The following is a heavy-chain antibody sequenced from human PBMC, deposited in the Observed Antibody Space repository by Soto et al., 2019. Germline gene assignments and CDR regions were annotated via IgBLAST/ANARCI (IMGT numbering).Heavy chain of an antibody. J-gene: IGHJ4*02. CDR3: ARGDIDY. V-gene: IGHV1-46*01. CDR2: IHPDGGHT. Sequence: ASVKVSCKVSGYTFTNYYVQWVRQAPGQGLEWMGVIHPDGGHTTYSQRFQDRVTMTRDTFTSTIYMELSSLRSEDTAVYYCARGDIDYWGQGTLVTVSS. CDR1: GYTFTNYY.